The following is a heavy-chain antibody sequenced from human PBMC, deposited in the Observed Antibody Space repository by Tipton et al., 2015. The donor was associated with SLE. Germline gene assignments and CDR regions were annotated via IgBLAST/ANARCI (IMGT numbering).Heavy chain of an antibody. CDR1: GFTFSDYY. CDR2: ISSRGFTI. CDR3: ASLDYGDYFYYFDY. V-gene: IGHV3-11*04. Sequence: GSLRLSCAASGFTFSDYYMSWIRQSPGKGLEWLSYISSRGFTIYYADSVKGRFTISRDNAKNSLYLQMNSLRAEDTAVYYCASLDYGDYFYYFDYWGQGTLVTVSS. D-gene: IGHD4-17*01. J-gene: IGHJ4*02.